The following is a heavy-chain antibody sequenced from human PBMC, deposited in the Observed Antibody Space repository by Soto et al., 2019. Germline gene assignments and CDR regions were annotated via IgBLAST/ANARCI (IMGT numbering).Heavy chain of an antibody. V-gene: IGHV2-5*02. CDR3: AHVDTAMVLAGYFDY. J-gene: IGHJ4*02. CDR1: GFSLSTSGVG. D-gene: IGHD5-18*01. CDR2: IYWDDDK. Sequence: QITLKESGPPLVKPTQTLTLTCTFSGFSLSTSGVGVGWIRQPPGKALEWLALIYWDDDKRYSPSLKSRLTITKDTSKNQVVLTMTNMDPVDTATYYCAHVDTAMVLAGYFDYWGQGTLVTVSS.